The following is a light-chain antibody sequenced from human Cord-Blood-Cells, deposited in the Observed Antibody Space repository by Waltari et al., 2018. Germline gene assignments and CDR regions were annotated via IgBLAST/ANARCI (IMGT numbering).Light chain of an antibody. CDR1: SSDVGVYNY. CDR2: EVS. CDR3: SSYAGSNNLV. Sequence: QSALTQPPSASGPPGQPLTFPCTGTSSDVGVYNYVSWYQQHPGKAPKPMTYEVSNRPSGVPDRFSGSKSGNTASLTVSGLQAEDEAEYYCSSYAGSNNLVFGGGTKLAVL. V-gene: IGLV2-8*01. J-gene: IGLJ3*02.